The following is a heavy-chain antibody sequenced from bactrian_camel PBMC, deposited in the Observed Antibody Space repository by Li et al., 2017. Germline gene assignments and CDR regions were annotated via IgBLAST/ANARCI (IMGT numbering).Heavy chain of an antibody. Sequence: QLVESGGGSVQAGESLRLSCTADEYMYINYCMHWVRQAPGKGLEWVSTINDNGYTIYYADSVKGRFTISKDAVKNTVYLQMISVLPEGTAQYYCVRDKDPYTGGWYPRGSFAYWGQGTQVTVS. CDR1: EYMYINYC. J-gene: IGHJ6*01. D-gene: IGHD6*01. CDR3: VRDKDPYTGGWYPRGSFAY. CDR2: INDNGYTI. V-gene: IGHV3S25*01.